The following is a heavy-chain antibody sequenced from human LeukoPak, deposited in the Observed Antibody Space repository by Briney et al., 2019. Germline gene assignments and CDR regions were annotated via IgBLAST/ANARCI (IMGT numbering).Heavy chain of an antibody. J-gene: IGHJ4*02. CDR3: ARRFRQLDYWNTFGGVIDY. CDR2: IYYSGST. CDR1: GGSISSYY. D-gene: IGHD3-16*02. Sequence: SETLSLTCTVSGGSISSYYWSWIRQPPGKGLEWIGYIYYSGSTNYNPSLQSRVTISVDTSKKQFSLKLSSVTAADTAVYYCARRFRQLDYWNTFGGVIDYWGQGTLVTVSS. V-gene: IGHV4-59*12.